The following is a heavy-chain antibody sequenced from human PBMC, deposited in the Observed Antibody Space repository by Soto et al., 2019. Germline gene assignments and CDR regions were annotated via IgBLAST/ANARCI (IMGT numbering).Heavy chain of an antibody. V-gene: IGHV1-18*01. Sequence: ASVKVSCKASGYTFTTYDISWVRQAPGQGLEWMGWISASNCNTNYAQKLQGRVTMTTDASTSTAYMELRSLRSDDTAVYYCARDSGSYYLPFDYWGQGTLVTVSS. CDR2: ISASNCNT. CDR1: GYTFTTYD. CDR3: ARDSGSYYLPFDY. J-gene: IGHJ4*02. D-gene: IGHD1-26*01.